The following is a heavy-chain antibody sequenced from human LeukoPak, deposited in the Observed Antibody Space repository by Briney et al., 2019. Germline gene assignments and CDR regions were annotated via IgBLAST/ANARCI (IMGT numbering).Heavy chain of an antibody. D-gene: IGHD3-3*01. CDR1: GFTFSSYG. CDR3: AKDGYDFWSGKNWFDP. Sequence: GRSLRLSCAASGFTFSSYGMHWVRQAPGKGLEWVAVISYDGSNKYYADSVKGRFTISRDNSKNTLYLQMNSLRAEDTAVYYCAKDGYDFWSGKNWFDPWGQGTLVTVSS. V-gene: IGHV3-30*18. CDR2: ISYDGSNK. J-gene: IGHJ5*02.